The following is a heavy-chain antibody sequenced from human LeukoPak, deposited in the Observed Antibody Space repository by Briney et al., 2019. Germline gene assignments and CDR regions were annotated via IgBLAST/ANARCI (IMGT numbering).Heavy chain of an antibody. Sequence: ASVKVSCKASGYSFSGFYMHWARQAPGQGLEWMGWINPNSGGTNYAQKFQGRVTMTRDTSISTAYMELSRLRSDDTAVYYCARVSGDYGNTVAFDIWGQGTMVTVSS. D-gene: IGHD4-17*01. CDR3: ARVSGDYGNTVAFDI. CDR1: GYSFSGFY. CDR2: INPNSGGT. J-gene: IGHJ3*02. V-gene: IGHV1-2*02.